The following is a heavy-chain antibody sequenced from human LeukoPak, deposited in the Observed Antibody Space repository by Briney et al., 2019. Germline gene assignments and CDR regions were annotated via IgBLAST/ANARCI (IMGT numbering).Heavy chain of an antibody. D-gene: IGHD2-2*01. J-gene: IGHJ6*03. Sequence: PSGTLSLTCAVSGGSISSSNYYWGWIRQPPGKGLEWIGTIYYSGSTYYNPSLRTRVTISVDTSKKQFSLKLSSVTAADTAVYYCARTPFGVPAAMRYYYYMDVWGKGTTVTISS. V-gene: IGHV4-39*07. CDR3: ARTPFGVPAAMRYYYYMDV. CDR1: GGSISSSNYY. CDR2: IYYSGST.